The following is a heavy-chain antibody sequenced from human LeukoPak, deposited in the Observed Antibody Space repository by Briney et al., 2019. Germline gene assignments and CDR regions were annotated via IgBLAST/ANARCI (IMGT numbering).Heavy chain of an antibody. J-gene: IGHJ6*03. CDR3: ARGAVMTSKNYYYYYMDV. Sequence: GGSLRLSCAASGFTFSSYSMNWVRQAPGKGLEWVSYISSSSSTIYYADSVKGRFTISRDNAKNSLYLQMNSLRAEDTAVYYCARGAVMTSKNYYYYYMDVWGKGTTVTVSS. CDR1: GFTFSSYS. D-gene: IGHD4-11*01. V-gene: IGHV3-48*01. CDR2: ISSSSSTI.